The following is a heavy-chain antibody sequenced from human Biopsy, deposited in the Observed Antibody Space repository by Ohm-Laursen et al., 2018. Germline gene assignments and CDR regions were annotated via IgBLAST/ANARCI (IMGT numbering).Heavy chain of an antibody. V-gene: IGHV3-33*01. CDR2: LWYDGTNK. CDR1: GFTFSSYG. J-gene: IGHJ3*02. CDR3: ARPTNARAGGAPFDI. Sequence: SLRLSCAASGFTFSSYGMHWVRQAPGKGLEWVAVLWYDGTNKYYADSVKSRFTISRDNSKNTLYLQMNSLRAEDTAMYYCARPTNARAGGAPFDIWGQGTMVTVSS. D-gene: IGHD1-1*01.